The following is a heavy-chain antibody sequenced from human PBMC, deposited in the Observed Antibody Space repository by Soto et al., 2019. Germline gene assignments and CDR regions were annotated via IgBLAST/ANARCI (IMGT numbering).Heavy chain of an antibody. CDR3: VREGRSSTSCNTGCAFDI. Sequence: GGSLRPSCAASGFPSWDYDMSWIRQAPGKGLEWVSYISRSGNTMYYGDYVKGRFTISRDNAENSVFLQMISLRAEDTAVYYCVREGRSSTSCNTGCAFDIWGQGTMVTVSS. V-gene: IGHV3-11*01. CDR2: ISRSGNTM. J-gene: IGHJ3*02. D-gene: IGHD2-2*02. CDR1: GFPSWDYD.